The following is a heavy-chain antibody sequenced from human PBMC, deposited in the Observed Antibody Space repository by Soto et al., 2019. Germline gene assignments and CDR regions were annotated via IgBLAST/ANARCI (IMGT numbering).Heavy chain of an antibody. CDR1: GFTFSSYA. D-gene: IGHD5-18*01. CDR3: ANRGYSYGYYYFDY. J-gene: IGHJ4*02. CDR2: ISGSGGST. Sequence: GGSLRLSCAASGFTFSSYAMSWVRQAPGKGLEWVSAISGSGGSTYYADSVKGRFTISRDNSKNTLYLQMNSLRAEDTAVYYCANRGYSYGYYYFDYWGQGTLVTVSS. V-gene: IGHV3-23*01.